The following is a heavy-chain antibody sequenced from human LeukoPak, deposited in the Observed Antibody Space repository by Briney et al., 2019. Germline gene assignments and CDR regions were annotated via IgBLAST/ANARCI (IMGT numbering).Heavy chain of an antibody. Sequence: GGSLRLSCAASGFTFSSYAMSWVRQAPGKGLEWVSAISGSGGSTYYADSVKGRFTISRDNAKNSLYLQMNSLRAEDTAVYYCARDSLGIAAAGSGGFDYWGQGTLVTVSS. CDR3: ARDSLGIAAAGSGGFDY. CDR2: ISGSGGST. CDR1: GFTFSSYA. V-gene: IGHV3-23*01. D-gene: IGHD6-13*01. J-gene: IGHJ4*02.